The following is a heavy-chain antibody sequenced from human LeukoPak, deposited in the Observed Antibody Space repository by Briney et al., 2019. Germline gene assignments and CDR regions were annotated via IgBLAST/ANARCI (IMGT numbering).Heavy chain of an antibody. CDR1: GFTFSSYA. CDR2: ISYDGSNK. CDR3: ARALMGGGY. V-gene: IGHV3-30-3*01. Sequence: GGSLRPSCAASGFTFSSYAMHWVRQAPGKGLEWVAVISYDGSNKYYADSVKGRFTISRDNSKNTPYLQMNSLRAEDTAVYYCARALMGGGYWGQGALVTVSS. D-gene: IGHD1-26*01. J-gene: IGHJ4*02.